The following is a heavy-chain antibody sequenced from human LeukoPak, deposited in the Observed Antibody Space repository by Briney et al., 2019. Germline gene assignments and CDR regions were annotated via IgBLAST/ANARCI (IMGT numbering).Heavy chain of an antibody. CDR1: GFTFSSYA. J-gene: IGHJ4*02. D-gene: IGHD1-26*01. CDR3: AKALRGIVGATFDY. CDR2: ISGSGGST. Sequence: PGGSLRLSCAASGFTFSSYAMSWVRQAPGKGLEWVSAISGSGGSTYYADSVKGWFTISRDNSKNTLYLQMNSLRAEDTAVYYCAKALRGIVGATFDYWGQGTLVTVSS. V-gene: IGHV3-23*01.